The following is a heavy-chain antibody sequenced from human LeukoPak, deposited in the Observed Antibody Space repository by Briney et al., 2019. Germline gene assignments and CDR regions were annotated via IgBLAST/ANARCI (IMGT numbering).Heavy chain of an antibody. J-gene: IGHJ5*02. CDR2: IYYSGST. CDR1: GGSIGSSSYY. CDR3: ARHKGRYDFWSGNWFDP. D-gene: IGHD3-3*01. Sequence: SETLSLTCTVSGGSIGSSSYYWGWIRQPPGKGLEWIGSIYYSGSTYYNPSLKSRVTISVDTSKNQFSLKLSSVTAADTAVYYCARHKGRYDFWSGNWFDPWGQGTLVTVSS. V-gene: IGHV4-39*01.